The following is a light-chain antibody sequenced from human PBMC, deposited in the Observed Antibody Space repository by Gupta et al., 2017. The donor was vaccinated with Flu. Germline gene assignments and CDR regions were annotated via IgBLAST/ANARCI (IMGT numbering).Light chain of an antibody. CDR3: QQYYGHRSS. Sequence: DIQITQSPSSLAASVGDRVTSTCQASQDIREYLNWYQQKPGKTPELLIYAASDVETGVSSRFSGSGSGTNIIFIIEMRPPEDFTTYCCQQYYGHRSSFGQGTXL. V-gene: IGKV1-33*01. J-gene: IGKJ2*03. CDR1: QDIREY. CDR2: AAS.